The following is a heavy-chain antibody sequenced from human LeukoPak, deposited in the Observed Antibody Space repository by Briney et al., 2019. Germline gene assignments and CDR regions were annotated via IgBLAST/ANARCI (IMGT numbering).Heavy chain of an antibody. D-gene: IGHD2-2*01. CDR2: ISGSGGST. V-gene: IGHV3-23*01. CDR3: AKVIVVVPAALGIFDY. Sequence: GGSLRLSCAASGFTFSSYAMSWVRQAPGKGLEWVSAISGSGGSTYYADSVKGRFTISRDNSKNTLYLQMNSLRAEDTAVYYCAKVIVVVPAALGIFDYWGQGTLVTVSS. J-gene: IGHJ4*02. CDR1: GFTFSSYA.